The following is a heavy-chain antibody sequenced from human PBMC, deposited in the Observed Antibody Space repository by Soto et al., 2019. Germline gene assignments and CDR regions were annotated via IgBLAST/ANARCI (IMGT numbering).Heavy chain of an antibody. J-gene: IGHJ6*02. CDR1: GYSFTSYW. V-gene: IGHV5-51*01. D-gene: IGHD1-1*01. Sequence: GESLKISCKGSGYSFTSYWIGWVRQMPGKGLEWMGIIYPGDSDTRYSPYFQGQVTISADKSISTAYLQWSSLKASDTAMYYCARQPLSPWNYYYGMDVWGQGTTVTVSS. CDR2: IYPGDSDT. CDR3: ARQPLSPWNYYYGMDV.